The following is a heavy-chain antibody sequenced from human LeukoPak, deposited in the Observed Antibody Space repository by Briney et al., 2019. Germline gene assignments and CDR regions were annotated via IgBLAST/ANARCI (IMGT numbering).Heavy chain of an antibody. CDR1: GYTFTSYG. CDR3: ARDPLGAPYPVMTPTTMDV. D-gene: IGHD3-10*01. Sequence: GASVKVSCKASGYTFTSYGISWVRQAPGQGLEWMGWISAYNGNTNYAQKLQGRVTMTTDTSTSTAYMELRSLRSDDTAVYYCARDPLGAPYPVMTPTTMDVWGKGTTVTVSS. J-gene: IGHJ6*03. CDR2: ISAYNGNT. V-gene: IGHV1-18*01.